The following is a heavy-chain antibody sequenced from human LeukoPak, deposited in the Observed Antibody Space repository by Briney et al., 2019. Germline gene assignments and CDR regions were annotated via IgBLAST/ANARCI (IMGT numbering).Heavy chain of an antibody. Sequence: ASVKVSCKASDYTFENYGIMWVRQAPGQGLEWMGWISGHNDNAKYAQKVQGRVTMTTDTSTGTAYLELRSLRSDDTAVYYCATSDVLPGDYWGQGTLVTVSS. V-gene: IGHV1-18*01. CDR3: ATSDVLPGDY. D-gene: IGHD6-6*01. CDR1: DYTFENYG. CDR2: ISGHNDNA. J-gene: IGHJ4*02.